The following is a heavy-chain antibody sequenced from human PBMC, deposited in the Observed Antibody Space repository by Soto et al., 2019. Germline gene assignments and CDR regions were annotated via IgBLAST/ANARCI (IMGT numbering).Heavy chain of an antibody. CDR2: INTYNGNT. Sequence: QVQLVQSGAEVKNPGASVKVSCKASGYTFTRYGIGWARQAPGQGLEWMGWINTYNGNTNYAQNVQGRVTLTTYTSTSTAYMELWSLSSHDTAMYYCQVVDVYVTSSPLDVWGQGTTVIVS. V-gene: IGHV1-18*01. CDR3: QVVDVYVTSSPLDV. D-gene: IGHD2-8*02. J-gene: IGHJ6*02. CDR1: GYTFTRYG.